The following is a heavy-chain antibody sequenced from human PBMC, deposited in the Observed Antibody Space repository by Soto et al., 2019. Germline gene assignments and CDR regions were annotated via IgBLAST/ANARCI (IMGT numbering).Heavy chain of an antibody. V-gene: IGHV3-30-3*01. D-gene: IGHD3-16*01. CDR3: ARDWGRYFDY. Sequence: VQLVESGGGVVQPGRSLRLSCAASGFTFSSYAMHWVRQAPGKGLEWVAVISYDGSNKYYADSVKGRFTISRDNSKNTLYLQMNSLRAEDTAVYYCARDWGRYFDYWGQGTLVTVSS. CDR1: GFTFSSYA. J-gene: IGHJ4*02. CDR2: ISYDGSNK.